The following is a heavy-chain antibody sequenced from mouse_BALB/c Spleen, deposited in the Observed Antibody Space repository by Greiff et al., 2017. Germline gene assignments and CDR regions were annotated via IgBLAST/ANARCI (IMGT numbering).Heavy chain of an antibody. CDR2: LSSGGGST. J-gene: IGHJ2*01. CDR3: ARQITTVVVGNYFDY. D-gene: IGHD1-1*01. Sequence: DVLLVESGGGLVKPGGSLKLSCAASGFAFSSYYMSWVRQTPEKRLAWVAYLSSGGGSTYYPDTVKGRYTISRDTAKNTLYLQRSSLKSEDTAMYYSARQITTVVVGNYFDYWGQGTTLTVSS. V-gene: IGHV5-12-1*01. CDR1: GFAFSSYY.